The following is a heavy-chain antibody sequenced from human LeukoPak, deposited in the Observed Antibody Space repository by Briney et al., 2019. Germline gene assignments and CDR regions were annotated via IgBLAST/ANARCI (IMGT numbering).Heavy chain of an antibody. Sequence: PGGSLRLSWAASGFTFSSYGMHWVRQVPGRGLEWVAVISYDGSNKYYADSVKGRFTISRDNAKNSLYLQMNSLRAEDTAVYYCAELGITMIGGVWGKGTTVTISS. CDR2: ISYDGSNK. CDR1: GFTFSSYG. V-gene: IGHV3-30*18. J-gene: IGHJ6*04. CDR3: AELGITMIGGV. D-gene: IGHD3-10*02.